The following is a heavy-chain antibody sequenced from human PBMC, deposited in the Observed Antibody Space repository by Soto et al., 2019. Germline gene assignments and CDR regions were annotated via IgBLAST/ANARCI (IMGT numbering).Heavy chain of an antibody. V-gene: IGHV3-23*01. J-gene: IGHJ4*02. Sequence: QPGGSLRLSCAASGFTFSSYAMSWVRQAPGKGLEWVSAISGSGGSTYYADSVKGRFTISRDNSKNTLYLQMNSLRAEDTAVYYCAKDGSLVVPAAIYFDYWGQGTLVTVSS. CDR2: ISGSGGST. CDR1: GFTFSSYA. D-gene: IGHD2-2*01. CDR3: AKDGSLVVPAAIYFDY.